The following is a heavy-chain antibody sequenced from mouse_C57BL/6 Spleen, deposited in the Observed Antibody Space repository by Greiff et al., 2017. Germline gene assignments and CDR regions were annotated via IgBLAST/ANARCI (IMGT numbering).Heavy chain of an antibody. D-gene: IGHD2-3*01. CDR3: AIYDGYYVGFAY. CDR2: ISYDGSN. Sequence: EVKLQESGPGLVKPSQSLSLTCSVTGYSITSGYYWNWIRQFPGNKLEWMGYISYDGSNNYNPSPKNRISITRDTSKNQFFLKLHSVTTEDTATYYCAIYDGYYVGFAYWGQGTLVTVSA. CDR1: GYSITSGYY. V-gene: IGHV3-6*01. J-gene: IGHJ3*01.